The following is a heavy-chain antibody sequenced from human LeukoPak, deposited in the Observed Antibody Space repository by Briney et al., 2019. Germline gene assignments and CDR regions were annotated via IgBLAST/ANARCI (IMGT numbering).Heavy chain of an antibody. CDR1: GGSFSGYY. CDR3: ARGLDGGVAVAGRAYYLDY. V-gene: IGHV4-34*01. D-gene: IGHD6-19*01. CDR2: INHSGST. J-gene: IGHJ4*02. Sequence: SETLPLTCAVYGGSFSGYYWSWIRQPPGKGLEWIGEINHSGSTNYNPSLKSRVTISVATSKNQFSLKLSSVTAADTAVYYCARGLDGGVAVAGRAYYLDYWGQGTLVTVSS.